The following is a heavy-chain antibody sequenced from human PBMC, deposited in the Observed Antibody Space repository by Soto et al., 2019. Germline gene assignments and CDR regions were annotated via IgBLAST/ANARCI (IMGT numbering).Heavy chain of an antibody. Sequence: ESLKISFKGYEYICTNSWIGWVRQIPGKGLEWMGMIYPGDSDTRYSPSLQGHVTISADKSIGTAYLQWSSLKASDTAIYYCASTTVPQYYYYGMDVWGQGTTVTVSS. CDR2: IYPGDSDT. V-gene: IGHV5-51*01. CDR3: ASTTVPQYYYYGMDV. J-gene: IGHJ6*02. D-gene: IGHD4-4*01. CDR1: EYICTNSW.